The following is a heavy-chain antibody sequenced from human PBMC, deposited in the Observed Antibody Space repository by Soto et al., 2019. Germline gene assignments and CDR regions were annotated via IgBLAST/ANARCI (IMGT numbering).Heavy chain of an antibody. CDR3: TTEGAAGIFLPPAGGPPDY. V-gene: IGHV3-15*01. D-gene: IGHD6-13*01. CDR1: GFTFSNAW. CDR2: IKSKTDGGTT. J-gene: IGHJ4*02. Sequence: GGSLRLSCAASGFTFSNAWMSWVRQAPGKGLEWVGRIKSKTDGGTTDYAAPVKGRFTISRDDSKNTLYLQMNSLKTEDTAVYYCTTEGAAGIFLPPAGGPPDYWGQGTLVTVSS.